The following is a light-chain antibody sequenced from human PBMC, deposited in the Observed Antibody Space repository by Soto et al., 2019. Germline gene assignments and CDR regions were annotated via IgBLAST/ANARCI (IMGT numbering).Light chain of an antibody. Sequence: DIEMTQSPSSLSVSVGDRVTITCRASQSISNDLAWYQQKPGKAPKRLIYAASSLQSGVPSRFSGSGSGTVFALTISIQPAEDVATYCCLQQNSHPLTFGGGTKVEIK. V-gene: IGKV1-17*01. CDR3: LQQNSHPLT. CDR1: QSISND. J-gene: IGKJ4*01. CDR2: AAS.